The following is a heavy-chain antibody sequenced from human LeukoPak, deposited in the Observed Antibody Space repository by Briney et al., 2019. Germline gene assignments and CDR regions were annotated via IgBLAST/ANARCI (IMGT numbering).Heavy chain of an antibody. CDR3: ARCYGSGKPPKHRPIDY. Sequence: PSETLSLTCAVYGGSFSGYYWCWIRQPPGKGLEWIGEINHSGSTNYNPSLKSRVTISVDTSKNQFSLKLSSVTAADTAVYYCARCYGSGKPPKHRPIDYWGQGTLVTVSS. V-gene: IGHV4-34*01. D-gene: IGHD3-10*01. J-gene: IGHJ4*02. CDR1: GGSFSGYY. CDR2: INHSGST.